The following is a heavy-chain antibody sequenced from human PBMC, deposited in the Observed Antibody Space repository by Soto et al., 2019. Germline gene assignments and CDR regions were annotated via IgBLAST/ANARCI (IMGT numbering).Heavy chain of an antibody. CDR1: GGSISSGDYY. J-gene: IGHJ5*02. Sequence: SETLSLTCTVSGGSISSGDYYWSWIRQPPGKGLEWIGYIYYSGSTYYNPSLKSRVTISVDTSKKQFSLKLSSVTAADTAVYYCARSPMTAMVTNWFDPWGQGTLVTVSS. V-gene: IGHV4-30-4*01. CDR2: IYYSGST. D-gene: IGHD5-18*01. CDR3: ARSPMTAMVTNWFDP.